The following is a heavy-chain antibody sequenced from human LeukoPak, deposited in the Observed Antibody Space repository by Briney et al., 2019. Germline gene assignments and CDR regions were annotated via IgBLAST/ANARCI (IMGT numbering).Heavy chain of an antibody. D-gene: IGHD3-22*01. CDR1: GGSISSSSYS. CDR3: ARLLDSSGDY. CDR2: IYYSGTA. V-gene: IGHV4-39*01. Sequence: SETLSLTCTVSGGSISSSSYSWGWIRQPPGKGLEWIGSIYYSGTAYYNPSLQSRVTMSVDTSKNQFSLELSSVTAADTAVYYCARLLDSSGDYWGQGTLVTVSS. J-gene: IGHJ4*02.